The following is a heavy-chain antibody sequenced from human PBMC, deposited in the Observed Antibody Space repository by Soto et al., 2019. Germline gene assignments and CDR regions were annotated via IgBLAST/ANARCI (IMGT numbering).Heavy chain of an antibody. CDR2: INLSAGST. D-gene: IGHD2-8*01. CDR1: GHTFTSYY. Sequence: ASVKVSCKASGHTFTSYYMHWVRQAPGQGLEWIGIINLSAGSTSYAQKFQGRVTITRDTSTSTVYMDMSSLRSEDTAVYYCARTARYCTNGVCYNWFDPWGQGTLVTVSS. V-gene: IGHV1-46*01. J-gene: IGHJ5*02. CDR3: ARTARYCTNGVCYNWFDP.